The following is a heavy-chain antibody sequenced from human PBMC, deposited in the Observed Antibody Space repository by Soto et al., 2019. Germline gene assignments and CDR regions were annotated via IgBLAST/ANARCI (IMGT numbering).Heavy chain of an antibody. CDR1: GGFITNDY. J-gene: IGHJ6*02. D-gene: IGHD6-13*01. CDR3: GRAHRDLQQLVHYYYGMDV. Sequence: SETLSLTCAVSGGFITNDYWSWIRQPPGKGLEWIGYVYHTGSTNYKPSLKSRVTISVDKSKNQFSLKLTSVTAADTAVYYCGRAHRDLQQLVHYYYGMDVWGQGTTVTVSS. V-gene: IGHV4-59*12. CDR2: VYHTGST.